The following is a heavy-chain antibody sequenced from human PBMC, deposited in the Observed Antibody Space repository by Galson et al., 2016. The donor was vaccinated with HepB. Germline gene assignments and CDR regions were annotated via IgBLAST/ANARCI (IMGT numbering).Heavy chain of an antibody. D-gene: IGHD3-9*01. J-gene: IGHJ4*02. CDR1: GFTFSSFG. CDR2: IWYDGSNE. V-gene: IGHV3-33*06. Sequence: SLRLSCAASGFTFSSFGVHWVRQAPGKGLEWVALIWYDGSNEQCADSVKGRFTISRDNSKNTLYLQMNSLRAADTAVYYCSKTPAGSYYGILTGPWGWGQGTLVIVSS. CDR3: SKTPAGSYYGILTGPWG.